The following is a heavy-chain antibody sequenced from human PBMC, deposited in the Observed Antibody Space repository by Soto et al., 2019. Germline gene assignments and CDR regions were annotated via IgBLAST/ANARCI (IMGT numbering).Heavy chain of an antibody. CDR3: ARGGGSYDFWSGYYPRYYMDV. CDR1: GFTFSSYS. J-gene: IGHJ6*03. Sequence: GGSLRLSCAASGFTFSSYSMNWVRQAPGKGLEWVSSISSSSSYIYYADSVKGRFTISRDNAKNSLYLQMNSLRAEDTAVYYCARGGGSYDFWSGYYPRYYMDVWGKGTTVTVSS. CDR2: ISSSSSYI. V-gene: IGHV3-21*01. D-gene: IGHD3-3*01.